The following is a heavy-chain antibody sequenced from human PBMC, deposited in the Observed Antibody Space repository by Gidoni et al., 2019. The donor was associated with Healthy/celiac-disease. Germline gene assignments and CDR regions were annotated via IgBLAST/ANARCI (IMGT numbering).Heavy chain of an antibody. CDR2: ST. J-gene: IGHJ4*02. V-gene: IGHV4-39*01. CDR3: ASLSNRGDIVVVPAASGLFDY. Sequence: STYYNPSLKSRVTISVDTSKNQFSLKLSSVTAADTAVYYCASLSNRGDIVVVPAASGLFDYWGQGTLVTVSS. D-gene: IGHD2-2*01.